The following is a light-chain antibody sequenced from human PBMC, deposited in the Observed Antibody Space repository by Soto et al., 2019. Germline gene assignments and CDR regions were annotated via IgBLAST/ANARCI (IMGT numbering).Light chain of an antibody. Sequence: EIVLPQSPGTLSLSPGERTTLSCRASQSVSSRDLAWYQQKPGQAPRLLIYATSSRATGIPDRFSGSGSGTDFTLTISRLEPEDFAVYYCQQYDNSLGYTFGQGTKLEIK. CDR2: ATS. J-gene: IGKJ2*01. V-gene: IGKV3-20*01. CDR1: QSVSSRD. CDR3: QQYDNSLGYT.